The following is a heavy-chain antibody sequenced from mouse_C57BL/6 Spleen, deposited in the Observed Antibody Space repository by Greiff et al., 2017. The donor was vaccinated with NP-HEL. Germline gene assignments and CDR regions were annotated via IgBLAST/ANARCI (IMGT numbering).Heavy chain of an antibody. Sequence: LQESGAELVKPGASVKISCKASGYAFSSYWMNWVKQRPGKGLEWIGQIYPGDGDTNYNGKFKGKATLTADKSSSTAYMQLSSLTSEDSAVYFCAREGNYYAMDYWGQGTSVTVSS. CDR2: IYPGDGDT. J-gene: IGHJ4*01. D-gene: IGHD3-3*01. V-gene: IGHV1-80*01. CDR3: AREGNYYAMDY. CDR1: GYAFSSYW.